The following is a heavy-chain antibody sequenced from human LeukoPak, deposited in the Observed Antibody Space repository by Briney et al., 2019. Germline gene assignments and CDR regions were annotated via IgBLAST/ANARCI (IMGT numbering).Heavy chain of an antibody. CDR1: GYSFTNFY. Sequence: GASVKVSCKASGYSFTNFYMHWVRQAPGQGLGWVGIINPSGGSTTYAQKFQGRVTMTRDTSTSTVYMELSNLIFEDTAVYYCARDHEVQQQLANYFDYWGQGTLVTVSS. J-gene: IGHJ4*02. D-gene: IGHD6-13*01. CDR3: ARDHEVQQQLANYFDY. CDR2: INPSGGST. V-gene: IGHV1-46*01.